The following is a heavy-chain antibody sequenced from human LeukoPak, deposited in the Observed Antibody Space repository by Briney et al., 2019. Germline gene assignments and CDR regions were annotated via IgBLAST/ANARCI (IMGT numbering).Heavy chain of an antibody. CDR1: GYTFTSYG. Sequence: ASVKVSCKASGYTFTSYGISWVRQAPGQGLEWMGWISVYNGNTNYAQKFQGRVAMTTDTSTSTAYMELRSLRSDDTAVYCCARTYSGYDYWGQGTLVTVSS. V-gene: IGHV1-18*04. CDR3: ARTYSGYDY. CDR2: ISVYNGNT. D-gene: IGHD5-12*01. J-gene: IGHJ4*02.